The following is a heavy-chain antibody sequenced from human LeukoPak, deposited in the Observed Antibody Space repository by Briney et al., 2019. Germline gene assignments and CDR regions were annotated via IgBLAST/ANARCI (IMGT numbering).Heavy chain of an antibody. V-gene: IGHV3-7*01. CDR1: RFTFTDYW. J-gene: IGHJ4*02. CDR3: ARGRGSWYGVYFDY. D-gene: IGHD6-13*01. CDR2: IKRDGSEK. Sequence: GGSLRLSCAASRFTFTDYWMSWVRQVPGKGLEWVASIKRDGSEKYYVDSVKGRFTISRDNAKNSLYLQMNSLRTEDTAVYYCARGRGSWYGVYFDYWGQGTLVTVSS.